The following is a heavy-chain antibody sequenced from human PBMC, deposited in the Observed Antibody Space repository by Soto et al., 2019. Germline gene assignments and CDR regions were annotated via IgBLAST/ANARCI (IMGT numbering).Heavy chain of an antibody. CDR2: IIPIFGTA. D-gene: IGHD3-22*01. CDR3: AREKVHYYDSRGYYPFDF. CDR1: GGTFSSYA. V-gene: IGHV1-69*13. Sequence: GASVKVSCKASGGTFSSYAISWVLQAPGQGLEWMGGIIPIFGTANYAQKFQGRVTITADESTSTAYMELSSLRSEDTAVYYCAREKVHYYDSRGYYPFDFRGPAIRVSRSS. J-gene: IGHJ4*02.